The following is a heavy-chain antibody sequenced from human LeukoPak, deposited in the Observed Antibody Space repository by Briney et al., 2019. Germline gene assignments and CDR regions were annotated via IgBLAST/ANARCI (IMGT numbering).Heavy chain of an antibody. CDR2: FYVGGAT. Sequence: PGGSLRLSCAVSGFSVTNNYMSWVRQAPGKGLEWVSVFYVGGATYYADSVKGRFTISRDNSENTLYLQMGSLRAEDMAVYYCARESYYDSSGFDDAFDIWGQGTMVTVSS. V-gene: IGHV3-53*05. CDR3: ARESYYDSSGFDDAFDI. J-gene: IGHJ3*02. D-gene: IGHD3-22*01. CDR1: GFSVTNNY.